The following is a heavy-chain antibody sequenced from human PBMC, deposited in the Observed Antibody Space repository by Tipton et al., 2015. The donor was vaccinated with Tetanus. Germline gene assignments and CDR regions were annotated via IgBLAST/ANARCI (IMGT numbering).Heavy chain of an antibody. Sequence: TLSLTYTVSGGSISSTSYYWAWIRQPPGKGLEWIGTMYNSGATYYNPSLKGRVTISGDTSKNLFSLTSVTASDTAVYYCARPEASGRARGFDIWGQGTKVTVSP. J-gene: IGHJ3*02. CDR1: GGSISSTSYY. CDR2: MYNSGAT. CDR3: ARPEASGRARGFDI. D-gene: IGHD3-10*01. V-gene: IGHV4-39*02.